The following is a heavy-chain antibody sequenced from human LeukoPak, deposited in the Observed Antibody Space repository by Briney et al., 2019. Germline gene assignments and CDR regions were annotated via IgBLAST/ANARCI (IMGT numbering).Heavy chain of an antibody. CDR2: IYHSGST. J-gene: IGHJ4*02. CDR3: ARRWDSSGLDY. D-gene: IGHD3-22*01. V-gene: IGHV4-38-2*01. CDR1: GYSISSGYY. Sequence: SETLSLTCAVSGYSISSGYYWGWIRQPPGKGLEWIGSIYHSGSTYYNPSLKSRVTISVDTSKNQFSLKLSSVTAADTAVYYCARRWDSSGLDYWGQGTLVTVSS.